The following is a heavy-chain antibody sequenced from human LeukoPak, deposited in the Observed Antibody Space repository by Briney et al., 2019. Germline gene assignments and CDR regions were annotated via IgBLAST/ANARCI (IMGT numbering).Heavy chain of an antibody. CDR1: GYTFTSYY. CDR3: ATVGSAYYFDY. J-gene: IGHJ4*02. CDR2: INPSSGST. D-gene: IGHD2-15*01. Sequence: ASVKVSCKASGYTFTSYYIHWVRQAPGQGLEWMGIINPSSGSTSYSQKFQGRATMTGDTSTSTVYMELSSLRSEDTAVYYCATVGSAYYFDYWGQGTLVTVSS. V-gene: IGHV1-46*01.